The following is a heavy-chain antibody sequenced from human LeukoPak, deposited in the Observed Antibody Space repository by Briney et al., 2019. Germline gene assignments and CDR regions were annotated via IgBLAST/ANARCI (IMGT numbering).Heavy chain of an antibody. J-gene: IGHJ3*02. CDR1: GFTFSSYS. D-gene: IGHD4-17*01. CDR3: ARDRIYGDHVDAFDI. Sequence: TGGSLRLSCAASGFTFSSYSMNWVRQAPGKGLEWVSSISSSSSYIYYADSVKGRFTISRDNAKNSLYLQMNSLRAEDTAVYYCARDRIYGDHVDAFDIWGQGTMVTVSS. V-gene: IGHV3-21*01. CDR2: ISSSSSYI.